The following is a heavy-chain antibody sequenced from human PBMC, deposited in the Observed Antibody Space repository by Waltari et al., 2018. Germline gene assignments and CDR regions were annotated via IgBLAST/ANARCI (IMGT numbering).Heavy chain of an antibody. CDR1: GYTFTGYY. J-gene: IGHJ4*02. D-gene: IGHD2-15*01. CDR3: ARDWEEVAADNC. CDR2: INPNRGGT. V-gene: IGHV1-2*06. Sequence: QVQLVQSGAEVKKPGASVKVSCKASGYTFTGYYLHWVRQAPGQGLEWMGRINPNRGGTNYAQKLQGRVTMTRDTSISTAYMELSRLRSDDTAVYYCARDWEEVAADNCWGQGTLVTVSS.